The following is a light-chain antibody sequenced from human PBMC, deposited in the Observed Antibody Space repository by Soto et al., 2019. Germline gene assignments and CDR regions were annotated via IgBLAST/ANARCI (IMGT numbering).Light chain of an antibody. V-gene: IGLV2-14*01. CDR2: EVS. Sequence: QSALTQPASVSGSPGQSITISCTGTNSDIGAYNYVSWYQHHPGKAPRLMIFEVSNRPSAVASRFSGSKSGNTASLTISGLQAEEEAAYYCTAFSANRVYLFGPGTKVTV. J-gene: IGLJ1*01. CDR1: NSDIGAYNY. CDR3: TAFSANRVYL.